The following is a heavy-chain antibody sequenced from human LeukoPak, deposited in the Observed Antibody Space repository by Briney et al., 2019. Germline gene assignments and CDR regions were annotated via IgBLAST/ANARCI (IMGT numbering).Heavy chain of an antibody. CDR1: GFTFSSYA. V-gene: IGHV3-23*01. CDR3: AKDRDGYNLGFDY. D-gene: IGHD5-24*01. Sequence: GGSLRLSCAASGFTFSSYAMSWVRQAPGKGLEWVSAISGSGGSTYYADSVRGRFTISRDNSKNTLYLQMNSLRAEDTAVYYCAKDRDGYNLGFDYWGQGTLVTVSS. CDR2: ISGSGGST. J-gene: IGHJ4*02.